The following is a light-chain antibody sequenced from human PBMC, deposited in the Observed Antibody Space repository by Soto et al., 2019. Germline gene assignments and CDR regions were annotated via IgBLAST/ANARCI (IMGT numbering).Light chain of an antibody. J-gene: IGKJ2*01. CDR3: MQGTHWPYT. Sequence: QPASISCRSNQSLVYRDGNTYLNWFHQRPGQSPRRLIYKVSDRDSGVPDRFSGSESGTEFTLRISRVEAEDVGIYYCMQGTHWPYTLGQGTKLEIK. V-gene: IGKV2-30*01. CDR2: KVS. CDR1: QSLVYRDGNTY.